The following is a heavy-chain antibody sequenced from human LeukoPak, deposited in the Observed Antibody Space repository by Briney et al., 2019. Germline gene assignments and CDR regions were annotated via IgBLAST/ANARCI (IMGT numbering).Heavy chain of an antibody. CDR3: ARHQYYDFWSGYPKNAFDI. CDR1: GGSISSYY. J-gene: IGHJ3*02. Sequence: SETLSLTCTVSGGSISSYYWSWIRQPPGKGLEWIGYIYYSGSTNYNPSLKSRVTISVDTSKNQFSPKLSSVTAADTAVYYCARHQYYDFWSGYPKNAFDIWGQGTMVTVSS. V-gene: IGHV4-59*08. CDR2: IYYSGST. D-gene: IGHD3-3*01.